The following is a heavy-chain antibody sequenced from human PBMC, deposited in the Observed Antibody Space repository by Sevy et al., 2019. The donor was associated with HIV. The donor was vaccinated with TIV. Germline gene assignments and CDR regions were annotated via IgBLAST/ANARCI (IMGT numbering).Heavy chain of an antibody. J-gene: IGHJ3*02. CDR2: IKSKTDGGTI. CDR1: GFTFSNAW. CDR3: TTDTTSSFAFDI. D-gene: IGHD2-2*01. Sequence: GGSLRLSCAASGFTFSNAWMSWVRQAPGKGLEWVGRIKSKTDGGTIDYAAPVKGRFTISRDDSKNTLYLQMNSLKTEDTAVYYCTTDTTSSFAFDIWGQGTMVTVSS. V-gene: IGHV3-15*01.